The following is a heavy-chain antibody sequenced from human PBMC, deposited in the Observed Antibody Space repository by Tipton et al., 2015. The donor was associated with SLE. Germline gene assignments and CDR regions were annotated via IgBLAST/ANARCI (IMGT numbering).Heavy chain of an antibody. J-gene: IGHJ6*02. CDR3: AKRLVTGRRPCYYPGTAV. CDR2: IGGSGSST. CDR1: GFTFSTYA. V-gene: IGHV3-23*01. Sequence: SLRLSCAVSGFTFSTYAMSWVRQAPGKGLEWVSSIGGSGSSTYYADSVKGRFTVSRDNSKNTLYLQMNSLRAEDTAVYYCAKRLVTGRRPCYYPGTAVCGEGAAVSLS. D-gene: IGHD3-16*01.